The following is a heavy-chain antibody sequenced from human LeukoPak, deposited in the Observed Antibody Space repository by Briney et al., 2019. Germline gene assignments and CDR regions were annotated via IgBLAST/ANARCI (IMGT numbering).Heavy chain of an antibody. D-gene: IGHD3-3*01. J-gene: IGHJ4*02. CDR3: ARDSSWDNWSGYRYFDY. V-gene: IGHV3-23*01. CDR2: ISGSGSST. CDR1: GFTFSSDA. Sequence: GGSLRLSCAASGFTFSSDAMSWVRQAPGKGLEWVSAISGSGSSTYYADSVKGRFTISRDNSKNTLYLQMNSLRAEDTAVYYCARDSSWDNWSGYRYFDYWGQGTLVTVSS.